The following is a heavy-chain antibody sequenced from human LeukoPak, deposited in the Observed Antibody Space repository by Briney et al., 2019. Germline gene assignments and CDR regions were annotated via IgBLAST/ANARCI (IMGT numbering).Heavy chain of an antibody. CDR1: GFTFDDYG. CDR3: AREGIMITFGGVIVLNAFDI. Sequence: GGSLRLSCAASGFTFDDYGMGWVRQAPGKGLEWVSGINWNGGSTGYADSVKGRFTISRDNAKNSLYLQMNSLRAEDTALYYCAREGIMITFGGVIVLNAFDIWGQGTMVTVSS. D-gene: IGHD3-16*02. V-gene: IGHV3-20*04. J-gene: IGHJ3*02. CDR2: INWNGGST.